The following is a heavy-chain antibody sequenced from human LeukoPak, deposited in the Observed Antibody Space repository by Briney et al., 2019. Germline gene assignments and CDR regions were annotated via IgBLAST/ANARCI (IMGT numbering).Heavy chain of an antibody. CDR2: IYTSGST. V-gene: IGHV4-4*07. CDR3: ARESGYYYDTSGYTFDY. Sequence: SQTLSLTCTVSGGSRNNYYWSWIRQSAGKGLEWIGRIYTSGSTNYNTSLKSRVSMSVDTSKNQFSLRLRSVTAADTAVYYCARESGYYYDTSGYTFDYWGQGILVTVSS. J-gene: IGHJ4*02. D-gene: IGHD3-22*01. CDR1: GGSRNNYY.